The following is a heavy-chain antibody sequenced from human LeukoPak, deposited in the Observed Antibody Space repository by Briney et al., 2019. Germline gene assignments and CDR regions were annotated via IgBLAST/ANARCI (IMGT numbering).Heavy chain of an antibody. CDR3: ARDPVGATDFDR. CDR1: GYIFTNYG. V-gene: IGHV1-18*04. Sequence: ASVKVSCKASGYIFTNYGISWVRQAPGQGLEWMGWISVHNGHTNYAQKFQGRVTMTTDTSTSTAYMELRSLRSDDTAVYYCARDPVGATDFDRWGQGTLVIVYS. CDR2: ISVHNGHT. J-gene: IGHJ4*02.